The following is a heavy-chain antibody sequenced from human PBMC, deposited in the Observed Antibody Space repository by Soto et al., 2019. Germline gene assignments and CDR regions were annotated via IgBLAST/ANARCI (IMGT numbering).Heavy chain of an antibody. D-gene: IGHD3-9*01. V-gene: IGHV4-34*01. CDR2: INHSGST. J-gene: IGHJ6*03. Sequence: SETLSLTCAVYGGSFSGYYWSWIRQPPGKGLEWIGEINHSGSTNYNPSLKSRVTISVDTSKNQFSLKLSSVTAADTAVYYCARGKSDDILTGYPSYYYYMDVWGKGTTVTVSS. CDR1: GGSFSGYY. CDR3: ARGKSDDILTGYPSYYYYMDV.